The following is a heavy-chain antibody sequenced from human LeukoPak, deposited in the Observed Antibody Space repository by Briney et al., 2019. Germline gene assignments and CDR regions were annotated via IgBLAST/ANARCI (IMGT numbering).Heavy chain of an antibody. CDR1: GYTFTSYA. CDR2: IIPIFGTA. J-gene: IGHJ5*02. D-gene: IGHD3-22*01. V-gene: IGHV1-69*13. Sequence: GASVKVSCKASGYTFTSYAMNWVRQAPGQGLEWMGGIIPIFGTANYAQKFQGRVTITADESTSTAYMELSSLRSEDTAVYYCARESGGYYDSWFDPWGQGTLVTVSS. CDR3: ARESGGYYDSWFDP.